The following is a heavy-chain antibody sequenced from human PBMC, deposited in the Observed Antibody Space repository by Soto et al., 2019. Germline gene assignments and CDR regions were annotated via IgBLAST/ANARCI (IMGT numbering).Heavy chain of an antibody. CDR2: IYAVDSYK. J-gene: IGHJ4*02. Sequence: GDALNICCKFATYTFTSYFISVGRQMAGKFLEWMGLIYAVDSYKKYIPSFQGQVTISADKSISTAYLRWSSLKASDTAMYYCANLPYSDSYSGVDYWGQGPPVTVSS. D-gene: IGHD3-10*01. CDR3: ANLPYSDSYSGVDY. V-gene: IGHV5-51*01. CDR1: TYTFTSYF.